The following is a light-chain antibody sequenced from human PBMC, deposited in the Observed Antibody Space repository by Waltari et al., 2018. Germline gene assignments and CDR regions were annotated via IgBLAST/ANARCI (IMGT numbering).Light chain of an antibody. J-gene: IGLJ3*02. CDR2: VNN. CDR1: SSHLGAGSD. V-gene: IGLV1-40*01. CDR3: QSYDSSLSASV. Sequence: QSVLTQPPSVSGAPGQRVTISCTGSSSHLGAGSDVPWYQHLPGTAPKLLIYVNNNRPSGVPDRFSGSKSGTSASLAITGLQPEDESDYYCQSYDSSLSASVFGGGTKLTVL.